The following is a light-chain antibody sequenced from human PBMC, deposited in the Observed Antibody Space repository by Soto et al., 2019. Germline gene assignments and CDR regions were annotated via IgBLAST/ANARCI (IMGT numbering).Light chain of an antibody. Sequence: DIQMTQSPSAMYASVGDRVTISCRASQDIGNHLAWFQQKPGKVPQRLIYAASSLQTGVPSRFSGSGSGTDFTLTINSLQPEDFATYYCLQHDSFPPTFGQGTRLEIK. J-gene: IGKJ5*01. CDR3: LQHDSFPPT. V-gene: IGKV1-17*03. CDR1: QDIGNH. CDR2: AAS.